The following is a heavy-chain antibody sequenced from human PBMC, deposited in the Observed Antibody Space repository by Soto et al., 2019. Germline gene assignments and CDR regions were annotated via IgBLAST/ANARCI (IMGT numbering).Heavy chain of an antibody. CDR2: IWYDGSNK. CDR3: AREVGGYTYGPYYYGIDV. Sequence: QVQLVESGGGVVQPGRSLRLSCAASGFTFSSYGIHWVRQAPGKGLEWVALIWYDGSNKYYADSVKGRFTISRDNSKNTLYLQMNSLRAEDTAVYYCAREVGGYTYGPYYYGIDVWGQGTTVTVSS. D-gene: IGHD5-18*01. CDR1: GFTFSSYG. V-gene: IGHV3-33*01. J-gene: IGHJ6*02.